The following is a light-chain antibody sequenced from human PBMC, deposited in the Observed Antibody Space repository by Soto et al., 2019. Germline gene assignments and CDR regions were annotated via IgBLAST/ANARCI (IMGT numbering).Light chain of an antibody. Sequence: EIVMTQSPATLSVSPGERAALSCRASQSVSSNFAWYQQKPGQAPRLLMYGASTRATGIPARFSGSGSGTEFTLTISSLQSEDFAVYYCQQYNNRPYTFGQGTKLEIK. CDR2: GAS. CDR1: QSVSSN. V-gene: IGKV3-15*01. CDR3: QQYNNRPYT. J-gene: IGKJ2*01.